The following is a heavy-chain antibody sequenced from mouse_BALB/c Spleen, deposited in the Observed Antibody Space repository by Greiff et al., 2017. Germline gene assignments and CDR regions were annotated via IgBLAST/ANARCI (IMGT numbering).Heavy chain of an antibody. Sequence: VQLQQSGPELVKPGASVKMSCTASGYTFTSYVMHWVKQKPGQGLEWIGYINPYNDGTKYNEKFKGKATLTSDKSSSTAYMELSSLTSEDSAVYYCARWDGYYAYAMDYWGQGTSVTVSS. CDR2: INPYNDGT. D-gene: IGHD2-3*01. V-gene: IGHV1-14*01. J-gene: IGHJ4*01. CDR1: GYTFTSYV. CDR3: ARWDGYYAYAMDY.